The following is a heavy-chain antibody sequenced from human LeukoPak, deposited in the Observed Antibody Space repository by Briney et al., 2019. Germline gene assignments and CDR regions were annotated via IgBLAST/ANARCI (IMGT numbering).Heavy chain of an antibody. J-gene: IGHJ4*02. CDR1: GYIITSYW. CDR2: IYPGDSDT. V-gene: IGHV5-51*01. CDR3: ARGTGVRYCNNGVCYRSDY. Sequence: GESLKISCKGSGYIITSYWIGWVRQLPGKGLEWMGIIYPGDSDTRYSPSFQGQVTISVDKFISTAYLQWSSLKASDTAMYYCARGTGVRYCNNGVCYRSDYWGQGTLVTVSS. D-gene: IGHD2-8*01.